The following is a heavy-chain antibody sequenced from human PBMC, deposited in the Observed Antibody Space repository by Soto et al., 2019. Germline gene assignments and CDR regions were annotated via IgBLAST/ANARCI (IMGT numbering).Heavy chain of an antibody. CDR1: GYTFISYD. V-gene: IGHV1-8*01. CDR2: MNPNSGNT. CDR3: ARGGEWFGAFDP. J-gene: IGHJ5*02. D-gene: IGHD3-10*01. Sequence: QVQLVQSGAEVKKPGASVKVSCKASGYTFISYDIYWVRQATGQGLEWMGWMNPNSGNTGDAQKFHGRVTMTRNTSLSTAYMELSSLRSEDTAVYYCARGGEWFGAFDPWGQGTLVTVSS.